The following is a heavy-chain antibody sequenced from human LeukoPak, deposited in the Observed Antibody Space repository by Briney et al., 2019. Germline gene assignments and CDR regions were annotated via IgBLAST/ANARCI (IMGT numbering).Heavy chain of an antibody. CDR2: IYPGDSDT. V-gene: IGHV5-51*01. D-gene: IGHD7-27*01. Sequence: HGESLKISCKGSGYNFINYWIGWVRQMPGKGLEWMGIIYPGDSDTRYSPSFQGQVTISADKSISTAYLQWSSLKASDTAMYYCARHSGDWPQGWFDPWGQGTLVTVSS. CDR3: ARHSGDWPQGWFDP. CDR1: GYNFINYW. J-gene: IGHJ5*02.